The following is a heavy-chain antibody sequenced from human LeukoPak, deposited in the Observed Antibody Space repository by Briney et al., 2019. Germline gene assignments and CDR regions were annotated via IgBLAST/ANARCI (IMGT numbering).Heavy chain of an antibody. CDR3: ARSAYSSSWTFYDY. J-gene: IGHJ4*02. D-gene: IGHD6-13*01. V-gene: IGHV4-34*01. CDR2: INHSGST. Sequence: PSETLSLTCAVYGGSFSGYYWSWIRQPPGKGLEWIGEINHSGSTNYNPSLKSRVTISVDTSKNQFSLKLSSVTAADTAVYYCARSAYSSSWTFYDYWGQGTLVTVSS. CDR1: GGSFSGYY.